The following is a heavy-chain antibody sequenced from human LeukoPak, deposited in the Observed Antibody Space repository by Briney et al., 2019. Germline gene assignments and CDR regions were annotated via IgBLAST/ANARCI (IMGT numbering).Heavy chain of an antibody. V-gene: IGHV1-8*03. J-gene: IGHJ4*02. Sequence: ASVKVSCKASVYTFTSYDINWVRQATGQGLEWMGWMNPNSGNTGYAQKFQGRVTITRNTSISTAYMELSSLRSEDTAVYYCARVNGFNMYYFDYWGQGTLVTVSS. CDR2: MNPNSGNT. CDR1: VYTFTSYD. CDR3: ARVNGFNMYYFDY. D-gene: IGHD5-24*01.